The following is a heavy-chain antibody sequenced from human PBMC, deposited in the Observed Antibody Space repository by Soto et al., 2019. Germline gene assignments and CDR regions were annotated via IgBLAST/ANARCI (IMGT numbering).Heavy chain of an antibody. Sequence: PSQTLSLTCTVSGGSVTNSSYYWGLIRKSPGKGLEWIGSVYSRGRSYSKSSVKSRVTISVDTSKNRFPLSLNSVTASDTAVYFCVSQRTTVPTQAYFDYWGPGALVTVSS. CDR1: GGSVTNSSYY. J-gene: IGHJ4*02. V-gene: IGHV4-39*01. CDR2: VYSRGRS. CDR3: VSQRTTVPTQAYFDY. D-gene: IGHD4-17*01.